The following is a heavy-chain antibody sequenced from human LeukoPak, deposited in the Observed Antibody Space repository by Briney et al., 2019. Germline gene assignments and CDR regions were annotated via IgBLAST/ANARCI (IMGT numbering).Heavy chain of an antibody. CDR1: GGSISSSSYY. Sequence: SETLSLTCTVSGGSISSSSYYWGWIRQPPGKGLEWIGSIYYSGSTYYNPSLKSRVTISVDTSKNQFSLKLSSVTAADTAVYHCARVPPDYSGSYLFYFDYWGQGTLVTVSS. CDR2: IYYSGST. V-gene: IGHV4-39*07. D-gene: IGHD1-26*01. J-gene: IGHJ4*02. CDR3: ARVPPDYSGSYLFYFDY.